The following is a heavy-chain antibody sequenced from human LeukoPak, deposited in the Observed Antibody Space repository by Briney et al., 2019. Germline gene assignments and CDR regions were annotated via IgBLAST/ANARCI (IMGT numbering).Heavy chain of an antibody. Sequence: ASVKVSCKASGYTFTSYGISWVRQAPGQGLEWMGWINPNSGGTNYAQKFQGRVTMTRDTSISTAYMELSRLRSDDTAVYYCAREPIAAPHNDYWGQGTLVTVSS. V-gene: IGHV1-2*02. CDR2: INPNSGGT. CDR3: AREPIAAPHNDY. J-gene: IGHJ4*02. CDR1: GYTFTSYG. D-gene: IGHD6-13*01.